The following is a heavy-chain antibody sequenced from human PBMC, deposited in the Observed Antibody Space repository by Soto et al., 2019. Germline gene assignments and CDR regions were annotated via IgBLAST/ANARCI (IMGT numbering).Heavy chain of an antibody. CDR3: ARVGYDSSEYTFDY. CDR2: IYPADSDT. D-gene: IGHD3-22*01. V-gene: IGHV5-51*01. CDR1: GYSFSIFW. Sequence: GESLKISCKGSGYSFSIFWIGWVRQMPGKGLEWMGVIYPADSDTRYSPSFEGQVTISADKSFSTVYLQWSSLKASDTAMYYCARVGYDSSEYTFDYWGQGTLVTVSS. J-gene: IGHJ4*02.